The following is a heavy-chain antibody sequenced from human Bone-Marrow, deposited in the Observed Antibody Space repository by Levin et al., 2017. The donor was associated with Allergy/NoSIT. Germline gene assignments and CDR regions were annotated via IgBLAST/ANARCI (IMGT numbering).Heavy chain of an antibody. J-gene: IGHJ4*02. D-gene: IGHD3-22*01. CDR3: ARVEPTISAAAVLRAYYYDSSGYYPDVYFDY. CDR2: IKQDGSEK. V-gene: IGHV3-7*01. Sequence: GESLKISCAASGFTFSSYWMSWVRQAPGKGLEWVANIKQDGSEKYYVDSVKGRFTISRDNAKNSLYLQMNSLRAEDTAVYYCARVEPTISAAAVLRAYYYDSSGYYPDVYFDYWGQGTLVTVSS. CDR1: GFTFSSYW.